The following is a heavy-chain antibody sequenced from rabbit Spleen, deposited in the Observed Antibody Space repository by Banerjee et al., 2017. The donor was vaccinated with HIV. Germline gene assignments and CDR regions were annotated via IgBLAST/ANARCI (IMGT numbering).Heavy chain of an antibody. Sequence: EQLEESGGGLVKPEGSLTLTCKASGVSFSDKDVMRWVRQAPGKGLEWIACINAATAKPVYATWAKGRFTISRTSSTTVTLRMTSLTAADTATYFCARDTASSFSSYGMDLWGPGTLVTVS. CDR3: ARDTASSFSSYGMDL. CDR1: GVSFSDKDV. V-gene: IGHV1S45*01. CDR2: INAATAKP. D-gene: IGHD8-1*01. J-gene: IGHJ6*01.